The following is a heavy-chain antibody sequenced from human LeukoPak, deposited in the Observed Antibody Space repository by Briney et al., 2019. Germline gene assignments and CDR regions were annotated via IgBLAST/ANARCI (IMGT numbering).Heavy chain of an antibody. CDR1: GFTFSSYG. J-gene: IGHJ6*04. V-gene: IGHV3-30*18. CDR3: DKDGKYCSSASCYLNYYYYGMDV. D-gene: IGHD2-2*01. Sequence: GGSLRLSCAPSGFTFSSYGMHWVRQAPGKGLEWVAVILYDGSNKFYADSVKGRFTISRDNCKNSLYLQMNRLRAEEAAVYYCDKDGKYCSSASCYLNYYYYGMDVWGKGTTVTVST. CDR2: ILYDGSNK.